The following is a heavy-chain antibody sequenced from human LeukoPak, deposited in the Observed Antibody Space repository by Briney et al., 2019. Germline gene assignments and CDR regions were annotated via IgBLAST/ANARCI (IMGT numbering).Heavy chain of an antibody. CDR2: IIPIFGTA. D-gene: IGHD3-3*01. V-gene: IGHV1-69*05. Sequence: SVKVSCKASGGTFSSYAISWVRQAPGQGLEWMEGIIPIFGTANYAQKFQGRVTITTDESTSTAYMELSSLRSEDTAVYYCARGIPSLSFGGYFDYWGQGTLVTVSS. CDR1: GGTFSSYA. CDR3: ARGIPSLSFGGYFDY. J-gene: IGHJ4*02.